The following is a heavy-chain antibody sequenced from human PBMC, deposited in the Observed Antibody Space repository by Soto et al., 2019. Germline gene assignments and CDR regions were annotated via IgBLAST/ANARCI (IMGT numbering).Heavy chain of an antibody. CDR1: AFTFSNYG. CDR3: AKENSGYEM. V-gene: IGHV3-23*01. CDR2: ISSGGST. D-gene: IGHD5-12*01. J-gene: IGHJ4*02. Sequence: GGSLRLSCVASAFTFSNYGMSWVRQAPGKGLEWVSAISSGGSTFYAESGKGRFTISRDNSKNTLYLQMNSLRAEYTAVYYCAKENSGYEMWGQGTLVTVSS.